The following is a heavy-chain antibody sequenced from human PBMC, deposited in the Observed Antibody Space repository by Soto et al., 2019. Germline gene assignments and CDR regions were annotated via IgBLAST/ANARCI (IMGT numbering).Heavy chain of an antibody. CDR2: MNPNSGNT. Sequence: GASVKVSCKASGYTFTSYDINWVRQATGQGLEWMGWMNPNSGNTGYAQKFQGRVTMTRNTSISTAYMELSSLRSEDTAVYYCARPYCSSTSCYLDYYYYYMDVWGKGTTVTVS. D-gene: IGHD2-2*01. V-gene: IGHV1-8*01. J-gene: IGHJ6*03. CDR1: GYTFTSYD. CDR3: ARPYCSSTSCYLDYYYYYMDV.